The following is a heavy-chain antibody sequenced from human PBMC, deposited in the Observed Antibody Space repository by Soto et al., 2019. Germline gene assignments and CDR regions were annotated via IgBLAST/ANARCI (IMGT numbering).Heavy chain of an antibody. J-gene: IGHJ5*01. D-gene: IGHD3-22*01. CDR1: GFTLHNYG. CDR3: ARDWGSSGWFNWFDS. V-gene: IGHV3-30*03. Sequence: QVLLVESGGGVVQPGRSLRLSCAASGFTLHNYGMHWVRQAPGKGPEWVAILSHDGRNTNYGDSVRGRFTVSREESKNSLDLQMDSLRVEDTAVYYCARDWGSSGWFNWFDSWGQGTLVIFSS. CDR2: LSHDGRNT.